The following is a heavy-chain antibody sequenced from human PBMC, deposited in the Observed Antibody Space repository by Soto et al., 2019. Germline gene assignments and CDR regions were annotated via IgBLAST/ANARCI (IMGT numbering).Heavy chain of an antibody. Sequence: PSETLSLTCTVSGGSISSSNYYWGWIRQPPGQGLEWIGSIYYSGSTYYNPSLKSRVTISVDTSKNQFSLKLSSVTAADTAVYYCARDVRWEFGYWGQGTLVTVFS. CDR1: GGSISSSNYY. CDR2: IYYSGST. CDR3: ARDVRWEFGY. J-gene: IGHJ4*02. D-gene: IGHD3-10*02. V-gene: IGHV4-39*01.